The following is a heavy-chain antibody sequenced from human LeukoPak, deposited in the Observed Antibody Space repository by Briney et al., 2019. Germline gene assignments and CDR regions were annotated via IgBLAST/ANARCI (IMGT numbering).Heavy chain of an antibody. V-gene: IGHV4-59*01. CDR3: ARDPGGYYDSSGYYSHVGYFDY. D-gene: IGHD3-22*01. Sequence: PSETLSLTCTVSGGSISIYYWSWIRQPPGKGLEWIGYIYYSGSTNYNPSLKSRVTISVDTSKSQFSLKLSSVTAADTAVYYCARDPGGYYDSSGYYSHVGYFDYWGQGTLVTVSS. J-gene: IGHJ4*02. CDR2: IYYSGST. CDR1: GGSISIYY.